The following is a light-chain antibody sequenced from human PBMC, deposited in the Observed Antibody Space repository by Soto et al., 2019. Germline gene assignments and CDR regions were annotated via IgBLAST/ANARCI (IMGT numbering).Light chain of an antibody. Sequence: EIVMTQSPATLSVSPGERATLSCRASQSVSSTLAWYQQIPGQAPRLLLYGTSTRATGIPARFSGSGSGTEFTLTISSLQSEAFAFYYQQQYYQWPLTFGGGTKLEVK. CDR3: QQYYQWPLT. CDR2: GTS. J-gene: IGKJ4*01. V-gene: IGKV3-15*01. CDR1: QSVSST.